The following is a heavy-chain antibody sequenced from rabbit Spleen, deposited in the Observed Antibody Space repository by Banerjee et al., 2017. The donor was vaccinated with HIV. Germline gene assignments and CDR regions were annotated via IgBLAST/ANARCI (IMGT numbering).Heavy chain of an antibody. D-gene: IGHD8-1*01. Sequence: QSLEESGGGLGKPGASLTLTCTASGFSCNSGSGFSFNSGYDMCWVRQAPGKGLEWVACAYGGSSGNTYSATWAKGRFTVSKTASTTVTLQMTNLTAADTATYFCARDAGTSFSTYGMDLWGQGTLVTVS. CDR1: GFSCNSGSGFSFNSGYD. V-gene: IGHV1S40*01. J-gene: IGHJ6*01. CDR3: ARDAGTSFSTYGMDL. CDR2: AYGGSSGNT.